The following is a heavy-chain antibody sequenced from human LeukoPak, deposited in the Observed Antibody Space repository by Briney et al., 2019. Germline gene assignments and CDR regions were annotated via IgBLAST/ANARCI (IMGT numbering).Heavy chain of an antibody. CDR2: VQNSGST. CDR3: ARDYDSSGYLFDY. J-gene: IGHJ4*02. CDR1: GASISGSY. V-gene: IGHV4-4*08. Sequence: SETLSLTCTISGASISGSYWSWIRQSPGKGLEWIGYVQNSGSTYYNPSLKSRVTISADMSKNQFSLKLSSVTAADTAVYYCARDYDSSGYLFDYWGQGTLVTVSS. D-gene: IGHD3-22*01.